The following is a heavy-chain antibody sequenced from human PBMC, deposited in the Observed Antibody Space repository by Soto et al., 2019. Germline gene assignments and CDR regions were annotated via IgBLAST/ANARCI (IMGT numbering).Heavy chain of an antibody. Sequence: GASVKVSCKASGGTFSSYAISWVRQAPGQGLEWMGGIIPIFGTANYAQKFQGRVTITADESTSTAYMELSSLRSEDTAVYYCAREEQQLVFHHYYGMDVWGQGTTVTVSS. J-gene: IGHJ6*02. CDR3: AREEQQLVFHHYYGMDV. D-gene: IGHD6-13*01. CDR2: IIPIFGTA. CDR1: GGTFSSYA. V-gene: IGHV1-69*13.